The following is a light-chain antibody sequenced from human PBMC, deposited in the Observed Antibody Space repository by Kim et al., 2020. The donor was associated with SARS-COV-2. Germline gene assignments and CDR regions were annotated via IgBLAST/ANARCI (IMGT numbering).Light chain of an antibody. Sequence: FPGERVTLSCRASQSVSSSLAWYQQKPGQAPRLLIYGASTRATDIPARFSGSGSGTEFTLTVSSLQSEDFAVYYCQQYSNWPPGTFGQGTKVDIK. CDR3: QQYSNWPPGT. J-gene: IGKJ1*01. V-gene: IGKV3-15*01. CDR2: GAS. CDR1: QSVSSS.